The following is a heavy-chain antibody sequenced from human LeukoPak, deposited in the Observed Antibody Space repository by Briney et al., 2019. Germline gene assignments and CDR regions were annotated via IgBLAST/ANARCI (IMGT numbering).Heavy chain of an antibody. V-gene: IGHV4-59*01. CDR3: ARSREAPEDWYFDL. J-gene: IGHJ2*01. CDR2: GYYSGGT. Sequence: SETLSLTCSVSGGSISRYYWSWVRQPRGKGLEWIGYGYYSGGTDYNPSLKSRVTISLDTSKNQFFLRLNSVTAADPAVYYCARSREAPEDWYFDLWGRGTLVTVSS. D-gene: IGHD1-14*01. CDR1: GGSISRYY.